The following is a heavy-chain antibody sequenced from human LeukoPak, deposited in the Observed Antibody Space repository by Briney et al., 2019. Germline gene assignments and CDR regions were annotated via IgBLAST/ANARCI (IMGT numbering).Heavy chain of an antibody. J-gene: IGHJ3*02. CDR2: ISKSGNYI. Sequence: PGGSLRLSCAASGFTFNSYGMNWVRQAPGKGLEWISYISKSGNYIYYGDSLKGRCTISRDNAKNSLYLQMKSLSAEDTAVYYCARGLRGATNAFDIWGQGTMVTVSS. CDR1: GFTFNSYG. D-gene: IGHD1-26*01. V-gene: IGHV3-21*04. CDR3: ARGLRGATNAFDI.